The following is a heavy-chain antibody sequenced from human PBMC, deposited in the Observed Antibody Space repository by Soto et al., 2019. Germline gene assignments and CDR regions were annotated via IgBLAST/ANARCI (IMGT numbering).Heavy chain of an antibody. D-gene: IGHD6-25*01. J-gene: IGHJ5*02. V-gene: IGHV4-39*01. CDR1: GGSITSSSHF. Sequence: KASETLSLTCSASGGSITSSSHFWGWVRQPPGKGLEWIGTIYFTGNTYYTPSLKSRLTMSIDTSKNEFSLRLNSVTAADTAVYYCAGQTFTIAAASYGRSNWFDPWGRGTLVTVSS. CDR2: IYFTGNT. CDR3: AGQTFTIAAASYGRSNWFDP.